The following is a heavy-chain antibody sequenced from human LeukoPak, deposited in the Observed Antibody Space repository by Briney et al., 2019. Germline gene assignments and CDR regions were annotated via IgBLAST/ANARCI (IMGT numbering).Heavy chain of an antibody. J-gene: IGHJ5*02. CDR3: ARDGTYNWFDP. CDR2: IYYSGST. V-gene: IGHV4-59*12. Sequence: PSETLSLTCTVSGGSISSYYWSWIRQPPGKGLEWIGYIYYSGSTNYNPSLKSRVTIPVDTSKNQFSLKLSSVTAADTAVYYCARDGTYNWFDPWGQGTLVTVSS. CDR1: GGSISSYY. D-gene: IGHD6-13*01.